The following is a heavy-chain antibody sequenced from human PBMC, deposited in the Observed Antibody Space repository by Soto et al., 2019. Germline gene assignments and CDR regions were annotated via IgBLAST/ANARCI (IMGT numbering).Heavy chain of an antibody. Sequence: QVQLVESGGGVVQPGRSLRLSCAASGFTFSNFGMHWVRQAPGKGLEWVAVISSDGSDKYYSDSVKGRFTISRDNSKITLFLRMNSLRVEDTAVYYCAKGSEVARQELDYWGQGTLVTVSS. V-gene: IGHV3-30*18. CDR1: GFTFSNFG. D-gene: IGHD2-15*01. J-gene: IGHJ4*02. CDR3: AKGSEVARQELDY. CDR2: ISSDGSDK.